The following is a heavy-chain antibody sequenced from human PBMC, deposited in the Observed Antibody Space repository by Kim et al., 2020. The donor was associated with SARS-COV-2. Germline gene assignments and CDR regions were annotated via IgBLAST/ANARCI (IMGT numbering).Heavy chain of an antibody. CDR3: ARRETRDLFTSD. J-gene: IGHJ1*01. CDR2: VYFRGTT. CDR1: GDSMSADY. Sequence: SETLSLTCTVSGDSMSADYWNWIRQSPGKGLEWIGYVYFRGTTSYNPSLKSRVTISIDISKSQFSLKLNSVTAADTAVYYCARRETRDLFTSDWG. V-gene: IGHV4-59*08. D-gene: IGHD3-10*02.